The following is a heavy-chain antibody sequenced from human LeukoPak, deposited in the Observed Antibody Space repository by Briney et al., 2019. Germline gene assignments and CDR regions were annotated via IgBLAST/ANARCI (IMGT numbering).Heavy chain of an antibody. CDR2: INTGGSST. Sequence: GGSLRLSCTASGFTFSNYWMHSVRQVPGEGLVWVSRINTGGSSTTYADSVKGRFTISRDNAKNTLYLQMNSLRVEDTAVYYCARSNQADDYWGQGTLVTVSS. V-gene: IGHV3-74*01. CDR3: ARSNQADDY. D-gene: IGHD4-11*01. CDR1: GFTFSNYW. J-gene: IGHJ4*02.